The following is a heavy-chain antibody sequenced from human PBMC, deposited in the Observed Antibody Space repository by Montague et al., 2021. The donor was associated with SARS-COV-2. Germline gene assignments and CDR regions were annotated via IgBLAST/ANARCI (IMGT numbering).Heavy chain of an antibody. CDR2: IYYSGST. CDR3: ARGREYSSSAGFDY. D-gene: IGHD6-6*01. Sequence: SEALSLTCNVSGGSISSYYWSWIRQPPGKGLEWIGYIYYSGSTNYNPSLKSRVTISVDTPKNQFSLKLSSVTAADTAVYYCARGREYSSSAGFDYWGQGTLVTVSS. V-gene: IGHV4-59*01. CDR1: GGSISSYY. J-gene: IGHJ4*02.